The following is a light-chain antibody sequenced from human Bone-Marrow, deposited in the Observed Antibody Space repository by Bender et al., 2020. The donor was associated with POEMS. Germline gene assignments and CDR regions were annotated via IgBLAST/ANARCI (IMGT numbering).Light chain of an antibody. Sequence: QSALTQPASVSGSPGQSITISCTGTSNDVGRFNYVSWYQHHPDTAPKLIIYDVNNRPSGVSNRFSGSKSGTSASLAITGLQAEDEADYYCQSYDSSLSGSVVFGGGTKLTVL. CDR3: QSYDSSLSGSVV. CDR2: DVN. J-gene: IGLJ2*01. CDR1: SNDVGRFNY. V-gene: IGLV2-14*03.